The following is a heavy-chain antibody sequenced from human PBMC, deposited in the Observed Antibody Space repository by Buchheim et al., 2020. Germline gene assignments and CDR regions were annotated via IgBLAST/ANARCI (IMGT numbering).Heavy chain of an antibody. D-gene: IGHD3-9*01. CDR2: VKSTSAGGTI. Sequence: EVQLVESGGGLVGPGGSLTLSCATSGFTFHDHWMSWIRQAPGKGLEWIARVKSTSAGGTIDYVTSVNGRFVISRDDSKNMLYLQMNSLKNEDTAVYYCTTEPRYWGQGTL. CDR1: GFTFHDHW. V-gene: IGHV3-15*01. CDR3: TTEPRY. J-gene: IGHJ4*02.